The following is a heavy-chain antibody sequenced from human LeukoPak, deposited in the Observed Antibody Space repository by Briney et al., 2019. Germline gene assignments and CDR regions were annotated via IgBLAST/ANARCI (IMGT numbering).Heavy chain of an antibody. D-gene: IGHD3-9*01. Sequence: SETLSLTCAVSGYSISSGYYWGWIRQPPGKGLEWIGSIYHSGSTYYNPSLKSRVTISVDTSKNQFSLKLSSVTAADTAVYYCVRHRRGVHTYYDILTGYSTHDYWGQGTLVTVSS. CDR1: GYSISSGYY. V-gene: IGHV4-38-2*01. CDR3: VRHRRGVHTYYDILTGYSTHDY. J-gene: IGHJ4*02. CDR2: IYHSGST.